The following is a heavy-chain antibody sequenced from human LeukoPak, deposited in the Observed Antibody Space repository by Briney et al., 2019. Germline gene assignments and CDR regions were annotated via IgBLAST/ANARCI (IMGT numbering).Heavy chain of an antibody. CDR3: ARDLFHDSNDY. V-gene: IGHV4-39*07. CDR1: GGSISSSSYY. CDR2: IYYSGST. D-gene: IGHD3-22*01. Sequence: PSQTLSLTCAVSGGSISSSSYYWGWIRQPPGKGLEWIGSIYYSGSTYYNPSLKSRVTISVDTSKNQFSLKLSSVTAADTAVYYCARDLFHDSNDYWGQGTLVTVSS. J-gene: IGHJ4*02.